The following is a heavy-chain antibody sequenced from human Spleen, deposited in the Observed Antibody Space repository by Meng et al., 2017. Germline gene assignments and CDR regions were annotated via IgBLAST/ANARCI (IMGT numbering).Heavy chain of an antibody. CDR3: ASLGYCSGGSCHTLDY. CDR1: GYSFTSYR. D-gene: IGHD2-15*01. CDR2: IYPGDSDT. J-gene: IGHJ4*02. Sequence: GESLKISCKGSGYSFTSYRIGWVRQMPGKGLEWMGIIYPGDSDTRYSPSFQGQVTISADKSISTAYLQWSSLKASDTAMYYCASLGYCSGGSCHTLDYWGQGTLVTVSS. V-gene: IGHV5-51*01.